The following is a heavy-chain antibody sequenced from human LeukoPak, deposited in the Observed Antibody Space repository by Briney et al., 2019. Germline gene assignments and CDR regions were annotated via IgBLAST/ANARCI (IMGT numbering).Heavy chain of an antibody. J-gene: IGHJ4*02. Sequence: ASVKVSCKASGGTFITYAISWVRQAPGQGLEWMGRIIPILNITNYAQKFQGRVTITADKSTNTAYMELSNLRSEDTAVYFCARDRALVRELWSASAFDYWGQGTLVTVSS. CDR1: GGTFITYA. V-gene: IGHV1-69*04. CDR3: ARDRALVRELWSASAFDY. D-gene: IGHD5-18*01. CDR2: IIPILNIT.